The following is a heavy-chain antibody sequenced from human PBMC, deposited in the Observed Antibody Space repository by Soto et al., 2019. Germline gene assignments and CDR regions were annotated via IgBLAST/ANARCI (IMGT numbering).Heavy chain of an antibody. CDR3: TTTGYSNSWYGLDY. CDR1: GFSLSTSW. J-gene: IGHJ4*02. D-gene: IGHD6-13*01. V-gene: IGHV3-66*01. CDR2: IYSGGAT. Sequence: GGSLRLSCTASGFSLSTSWMTWVRQAPGKGLEWVSVIYSGGATYYADSVKGRFTISRDNSKNTLFLQTNSLRAEDTAIYYCTTTGYSNSWYGLDYWGQGTLVTVSS.